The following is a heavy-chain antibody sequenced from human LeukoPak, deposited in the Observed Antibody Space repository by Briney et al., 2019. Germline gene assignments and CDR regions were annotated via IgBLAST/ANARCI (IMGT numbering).Heavy chain of an antibody. CDR2: LSGSGETT. CDR3: AKGLYSGSYSGPFDY. D-gene: IGHD1-26*01. J-gene: IGHJ4*02. CDR1: GFTFRSYA. V-gene: IGHV3-23*01. Sequence: GGSLRLSCTASGFTFRSYAMIWVRQAPGKGLEWVSALSGSGETTYYADSVEGRFTISRDNSKNTLYLQMNSLRAEDTAVYYCAKGLYSGSYSGPFDYWGQGTLVTVSS.